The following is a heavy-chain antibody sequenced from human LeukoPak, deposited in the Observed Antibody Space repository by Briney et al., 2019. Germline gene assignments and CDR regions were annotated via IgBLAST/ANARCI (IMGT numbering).Heavy chain of an antibody. CDR1: GGTFSSYA. CDR2: FIPIFGTA. D-gene: IGHD3-10*01. CDR3: AREMYYYGSGSWDYGMDV. J-gene: IGHJ6*04. Sequence: SVKVSCKASGGTFSSYAINWVRQAPGQGLEWMGGFIPIFGTANYAQKFQGRVTITADKSTSTAYMELSSLRSEDTAVYYCAREMYYYGSGSWDYGMDVWGKGTTVTVSS. V-gene: IGHV1-69*06.